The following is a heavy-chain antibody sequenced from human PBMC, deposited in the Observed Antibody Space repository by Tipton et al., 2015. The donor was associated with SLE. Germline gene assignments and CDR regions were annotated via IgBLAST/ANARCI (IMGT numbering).Heavy chain of an antibody. CDR2: IIPIFGTA. V-gene: IGHV1-69*13. J-gene: IGHJ3*02. CDR3: ARDGVGATRGDAFDI. D-gene: IGHD1-26*01. CDR1: GYTFTSYG. Sequence: QSGPEVKKPGASVKVSCKASGYTFTSYGISWVRQAPGQGLEWMGGIIPIFGTANYAQKFQGRVTITADESTSTAYMELSSLRSEDTAVYYCARDGVGATRGDAFDIWGQGTMVTVSS.